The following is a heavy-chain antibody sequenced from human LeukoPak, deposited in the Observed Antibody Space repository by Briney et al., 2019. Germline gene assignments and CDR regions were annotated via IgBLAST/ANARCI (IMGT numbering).Heavy chain of an antibody. J-gene: IGHJ4*02. CDR3: VRDRRSAGCFDY. CDR2: ISSSSSYI. D-gene: IGHD5-24*01. Sequence: GGSLRLSCAASGFTFNSYNMNWVRQAPGKGLEWVSYISSSSSYIWYADSVKGRFTISRDNAKNSLYPQMNSLRAEDTAVYYCVRDRRSAGCFDYWGQGTLVTVSS. V-gene: IGHV3-21*01. CDR1: GFTFNSYN.